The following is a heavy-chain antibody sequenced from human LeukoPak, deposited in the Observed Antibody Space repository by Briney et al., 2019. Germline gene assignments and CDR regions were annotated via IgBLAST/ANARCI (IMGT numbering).Heavy chain of an antibody. V-gene: IGHV4-59*01. Sequence: SETLSLTCTVSGGSISTYYWSWIRQPPGKGLEWIGYIYYSGTTNYNPSLKSRVTISVDTSKNQFSLKLSSVTAADTAVYYCARVGGSGSHYLYYYYYMDVWGKGTTVTVSS. J-gene: IGHJ6*03. CDR2: IYYSGTT. CDR1: GGSISTYY. CDR3: ARVGGSGSHYLYYYYYMDV. D-gene: IGHD3-10*01.